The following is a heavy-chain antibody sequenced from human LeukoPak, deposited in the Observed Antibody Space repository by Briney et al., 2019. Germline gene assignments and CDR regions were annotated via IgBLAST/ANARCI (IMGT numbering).Heavy chain of an antibody. J-gene: IGHJ3*02. V-gene: IGHV1-18*01. CDR1: GGTFSSYA. Sequence: ASVKVSCKASGGTFSSYAISWVRQAPGQGLEWMGWISAYNGNTNYAQKLQGRVTMTTDTSTSTVYMELRSLRSDDTAVYYCARAVTGTRGAFDIWGQGTMVTVSS. D-gene: IGHD1-7*01. CDR3: ARAVTGTRGAFDI. CDR2: ISAYNGNT.